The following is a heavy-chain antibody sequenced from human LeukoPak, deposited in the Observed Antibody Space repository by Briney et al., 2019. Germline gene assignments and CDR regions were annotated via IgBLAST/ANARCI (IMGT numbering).Heavy chain of an antibody. CDR1: GGSFSGYY. J-gene: IGHJ3*02. V-gene: IGHV4-34*01. CDR2: INHSGST. D-gene: IGHD3-10*01. Sequence: SETLSLTCAVYGGSFSGYYWSWIRQPPGKGLEWIGEINHSGSTNYNPSLKSRVTISVDTSKNQFSLKLSSVTAADTAVYYCARESGDRGAFDIRGQGTMVTVSS. CDR3: ARESGDRGAFDI.